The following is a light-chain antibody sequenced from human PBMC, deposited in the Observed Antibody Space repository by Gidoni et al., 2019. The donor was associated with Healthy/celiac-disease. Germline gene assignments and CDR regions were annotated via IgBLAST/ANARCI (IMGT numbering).Light chain of an antibody. CDR3: QQRSNWAWT. V-gene: IGKV3-11*01. CDR2: DAS. Sequence: EIVLTQSPATLSLSPGERATLPCRASQSVSSYLAWYQQKPGPTPRLLIYDASNRATGIPARFSGSGPGTDFTLTISSLEPEDFAVYYCQQRSNWAWTFGQGTKVEIK. J-gene: IGKJ1*01. CDR1: QSVSSY.